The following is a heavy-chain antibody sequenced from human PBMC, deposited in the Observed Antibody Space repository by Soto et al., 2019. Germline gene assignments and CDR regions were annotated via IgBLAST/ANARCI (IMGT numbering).Heavy chain of an antibody. V-gene: IGHV3-7*01. J-gene: IGHJ4*02. CDR3: ARDAPPDDY. CDR2: IKEDGSEK. CDR1: GFAISSYW. Sequence: LRLSCAASGFAISSYWMHWVRQAPGKGLEWVANIKEDGSEKKYVDSVKGRFTISRDNAKKSLYLQMNSLRVEDTAVYYCARDAPPDDYWGQGTLVTVSS.